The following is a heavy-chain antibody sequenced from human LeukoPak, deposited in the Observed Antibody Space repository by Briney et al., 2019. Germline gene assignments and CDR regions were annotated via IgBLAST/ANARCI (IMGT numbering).Heavy chain of an antibody. CDR2: IYSDNT. Sequence: PGGSLRLSCTVYGFTVSSNSMSWVRQAPGKGLEWVSFIYSDNTHYSDSVKGRFTSSRDNSRNTLYLQMNSLRAEDTAVYYCARRAGAYSHPYDYWGQGTLVTVSS. V-gene: IGHV3-53*01. J-gene: IGHJ4*02. CDR3: ARRAGAYSHPYDY. CDR1: GFTVSSNS. D-gene: IGHD4/OR15-4a*01.